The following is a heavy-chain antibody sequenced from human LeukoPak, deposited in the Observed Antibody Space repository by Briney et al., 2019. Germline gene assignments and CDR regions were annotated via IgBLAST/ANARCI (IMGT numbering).Heavy chain of an antibody. CDR1: GLVFSNYD. CDR2: IYSGGST. V-gene: IGHV3-66*01. CDR3: ARGTVTMVDY. J-gene: IGHJ4*02. Sequence: GGSLRLSCIASGLVFSNYDMSWVRQAPGRGLEWVSVIYSGGSTYYADSVKGRFTISRDNSKNTLFLQMNSLRAGDTAVYYCARGTVTMVDYWGQGTLVTVSS. D-gene: IGHD3-10*01.